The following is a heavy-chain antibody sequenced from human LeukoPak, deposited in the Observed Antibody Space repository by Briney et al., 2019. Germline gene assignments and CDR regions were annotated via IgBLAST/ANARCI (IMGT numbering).Heavy chain of an antibody. CDR2: IYPGDSDT. J-gene: IGHJ4*02. D-gene: IGHD1-26*01. V-gene: IGHV5-51*01. CDR1: GYSFTTYW. Sequence: GESLKISCEGSGYSFTTYWIVWVRQMPGKGLEWMGIIYPGDSDTRYSPSFQGQVTISADKSINTAYPQWSSLKASDSAIYYCARVSIVGATLNFFDYWGQGTLVTVSS. CDR3: ARVSIVGATLNFFDY.